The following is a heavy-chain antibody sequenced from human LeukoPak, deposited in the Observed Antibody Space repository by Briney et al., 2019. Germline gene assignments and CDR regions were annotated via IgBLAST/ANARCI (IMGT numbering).Heavy chain of an antibody. CDR2: IRYDGSNK. CDR1: GFTFSSYG. Sequence: PGGSLRLSCAASGFTFSSYGMHWVRQAPGKGLEWVAFIRYDGSNKYYADSVKGRFTISRDNSKNTLYLQMNSLRAEDTAVYYCAKDRAYRGYCSRTSCYYFDYWGQGTLVTVSS. D-gene: IGHD2-2*01. J-gene: IGHJ4*02. CDR3: AKDRAYRGYCSRTSCYYFDY. V-gene: IGHV3-30*02.